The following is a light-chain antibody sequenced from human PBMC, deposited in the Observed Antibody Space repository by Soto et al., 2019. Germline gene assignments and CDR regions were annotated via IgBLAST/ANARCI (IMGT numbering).Light chain of an antibody. Sequence: DTQITQSPTTPSATSGHKITNTFPASQSISTYLNWYQQKLGRAPTLLIYAASSLQSGVPSRFSGGGSGTDFTLTISCLQPEDFAMYFCQQCYSSPRTFGQGTKVDIK. J-gene: IGKJ1*01. CDR2: AAS. V-gene: IGKV1-39*01. CDR3: QQCYSSPRT. CDR1: QSISTY.